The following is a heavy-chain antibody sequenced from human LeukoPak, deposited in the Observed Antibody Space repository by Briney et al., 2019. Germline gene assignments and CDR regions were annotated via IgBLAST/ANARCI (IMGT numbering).Heavy chain of an antibody. CDR3: AKIPLWPANWNYLPFDY. D-gene: IGHD1-7*01. V-gene: IGHV3-7*01. J-gene: IGHJ4*02. Sequence: PGGSLRLSCAGSGFTFSAYWMSWVRQAPGRGLEWVANIKDDGGEKYYVGSVEGRFTISRDNARNSLYLQMNSLRAEDTAVYYCAKIPLWPANWNYLPFDYWGQGTLVTVSS. CDR1: GFTFSAYW. CDR2: IKDDGGEK.